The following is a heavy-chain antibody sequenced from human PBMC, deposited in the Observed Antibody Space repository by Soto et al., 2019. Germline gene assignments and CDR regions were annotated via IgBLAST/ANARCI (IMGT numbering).Heavy chain of an antibody. Sequence: PGGSLRLSCAASGFTFSSYAMSWVRQAPGKGLEWVSAISGSGGSTYYAGSAKGRFTISRDNSKNTLYLQMNGLRAEDTAVYYCARAYGSGSPSSMDVWGQGTTVTVSS. CDR2: ISGSGGST. CDR3: ARAYGSGSPSSMDV. J-gene: IGHJ6*02. V-gene: IGHV3-23*01. D-gene: IGHD3-10*01. CDR1: GFTFSSYA.